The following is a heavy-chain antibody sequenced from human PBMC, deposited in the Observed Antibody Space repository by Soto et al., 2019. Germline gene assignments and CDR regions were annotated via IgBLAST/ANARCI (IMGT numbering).Heavy chain of an antibody. CDR1: GGSLRNYY. J-gene: IGHJ4*02. Sequence: QVQLQESGPGLVKPSETLSLTCSVSGGSLRNYYWMWIRQLPGKGLEWMGYIHYSGGTNYNPSLQSRVTMSVDTPKNQFSLKLPSVTAADTAVYYCARESPGAGHFDYWGQGTLVTVSS. D-gene: IGHD6-13*01. CDR2: IHYSGGT. CDR3: ARESPGAGHFDY. V-gene: IGHV4-59*01.